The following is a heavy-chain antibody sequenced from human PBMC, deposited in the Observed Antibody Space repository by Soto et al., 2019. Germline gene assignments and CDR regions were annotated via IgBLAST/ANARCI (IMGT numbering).Heavy chain of an antibody. CDR1: GFTFSSYW. CDR3: ARDGPRGIVVVTAIFDY. J-gene: IGHJ4*02. Sequence: EVQLVESGGGLVQPGGSLRLSCAASGFTFSSYWMHWVRQAPGKGLVWVSRINSDGSSTSYADSVKGRFTISRDNAKNTQYLQMNSLRAEDTPVYYCARDGPRGIVVVTAIFDYWGQGTLVTVSS. D-gene: IGHD2-21*02. V-gene: IGHV3-74*01. CDR2: INSDGSST.